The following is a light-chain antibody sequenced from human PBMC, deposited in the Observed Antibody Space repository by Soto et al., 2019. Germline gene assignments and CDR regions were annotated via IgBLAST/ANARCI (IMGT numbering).Light chain of an antibody. CDR2: GAS. CDR3: QQYDRWPLT. Sequence: EIVMTQSPATLSVSSGERATLSCKASQNLSSNLAWYQQRPGQAPRLLIHGASTRATGVPARFSGSGSGTDFTLTISSLQSEDFAVYYCQQYDRWPLTFGQGTKLQIK. V-gene: IGKV3-15*01. J-gene: IGKJ2*01. CDR1: QNLSSN.